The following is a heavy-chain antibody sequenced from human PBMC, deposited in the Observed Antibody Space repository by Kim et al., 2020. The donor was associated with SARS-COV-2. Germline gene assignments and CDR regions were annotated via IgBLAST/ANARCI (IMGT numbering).Heavy chain of an antibody. CDR3: ARGRGRYCSSTSCLYYYYYGMDV. V-gene: IGHV1-46*01. Sequence: ASVKVSCKASGYTFTSYYMHWVRQAPGQGLEWMGIINPSGGSTSYAQKFQGRVTMTRDTSTSTVYMELSSLRSEDTAVYYCARGRGRYCSSTSCLYYYYYGMDVWGQETTGTVSS. CDR1: GYTFTSYY. D-gene: IGHD2-2*01. J-gene: IGHJ6*02. CDR2: INPSGGST.